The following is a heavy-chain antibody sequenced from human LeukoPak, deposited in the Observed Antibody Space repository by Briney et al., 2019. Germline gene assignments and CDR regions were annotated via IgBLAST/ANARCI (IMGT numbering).Heavy chain of an antibody. CDR1: GGSISSSSYY. J-gene: IGHJ2*01. CDR3: ARVSAEWYFDL. V-gene: IGHV4-39*07. D-gene: IGHD3-16*02. CDR2: IYYSGST. Sequence: PSETLSLTCTVSGGSISSSSYYWGWIRQPPGKGLEWIGSIYYSGSTYYNPSLKSRVTISVDTSKNQFSLKLSSVTAADTAVYYCARVSAEWYFDLWGRGTLVTVSS.